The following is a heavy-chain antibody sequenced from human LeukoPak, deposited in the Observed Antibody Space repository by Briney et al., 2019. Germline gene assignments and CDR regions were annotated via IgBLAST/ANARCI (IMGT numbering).Heavy chain of an antibody. D-gene: IGHD5-12*01. V-gene: IGHV4-34*01. CDR2: INHSGST. CDR3: ARGGYNSRRDNWFDP. CDR1: GGSFSGYY. Sequence: SETLSLTCAVYGGSFSGYYWSWIRQPPGKGLEWIGEINHSGSTNYNPSLKSRVTISIDTSKNQLSLKLSCVTAADTAVYYCARGGYNSRRDNWFDPWGQGTLVTVSS. J-gene: IGHJ5*02.